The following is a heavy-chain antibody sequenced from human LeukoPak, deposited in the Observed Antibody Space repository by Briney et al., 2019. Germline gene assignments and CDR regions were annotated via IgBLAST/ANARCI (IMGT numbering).Heavy chain of an antibody. J-gene: IGHJ4*02. CDR1: GFTFSSYA. D-gene: IGHD3-10*01. CDR3: AKEHYGSGSYYPNYFDY. Sequence: GGSLRLSCAASGFTFSSYAMSWVRQAPGKGLEWVSAISGSGGSTYYAASVKGRFTISRDNSKNKLYLQMNSLRAEDTAVYYCAKEHYGSGSYYPNYFDYWGQGTLVTVSS. CDR2: ISGSGGST. V-gene: IGHV3-23*01.